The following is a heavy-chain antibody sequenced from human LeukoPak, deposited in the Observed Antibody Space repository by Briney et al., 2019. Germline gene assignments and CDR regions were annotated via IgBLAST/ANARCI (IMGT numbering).Heavy chain of an antibody. J-gene: IGHJ4*02. Sequence: GGSLRLSCAASGFTFSTYWMSWVRQAPGKGLEWVANIRQDGSETHYVDSVKGRFTISRDNAKNSLYLQINSLRVEDTAVYKCTRSRGSTSPHYWGQGTLVTVSS. V-gene: IGHV3-7*01. D-gene: IGHD5/OR15-5a*01. CDR1: GFTFSTYW. CDR3: TRSRGSTSPHY. CDR2: IRQDGSET.